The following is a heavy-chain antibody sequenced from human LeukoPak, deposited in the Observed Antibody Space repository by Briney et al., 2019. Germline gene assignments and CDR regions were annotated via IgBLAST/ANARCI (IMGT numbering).Heavy chain of an antibody. V-gene: IGHV1-2*02. CDR2: INPNSGGT. J-gene: IGHJ4*02. CDR3: ACSYCSSTSCYDWFDY. CDR1: GYTXTGYY. D-gene: IGHD2-2*01. Sequence: GASVKVSCKASGYTXTGYYMHWVRQAPGQGLEWMGWINPNSGGTNYAQKFQGRVTMTRDTSISTAYMELSRLRSDDTAVYYCACSYCSSTSCYDWFDYWGQGTLVTVSS.